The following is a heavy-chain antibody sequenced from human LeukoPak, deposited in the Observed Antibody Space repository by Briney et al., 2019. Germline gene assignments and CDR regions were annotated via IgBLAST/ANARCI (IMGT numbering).Heavy chain of an antibody. V-gene: IGHV3-23*01. D-gene: IGHD3-10*01. CDR2: ISGSGGST. J-gene: IGHJ4*02. Sequence: PGGSLRLSCAASGFTFSSYAMSWVRQAPGKGLEWVSAISGSGGSTYYADSVKGRFTISRDNSKNTLYLQMNSLRAEDTAVYYCASLVTMVRGVTHYWGQGTLVTVSS. CDR1: GFTFSSYA. CDR3: ASLVTMVRGVTHY.